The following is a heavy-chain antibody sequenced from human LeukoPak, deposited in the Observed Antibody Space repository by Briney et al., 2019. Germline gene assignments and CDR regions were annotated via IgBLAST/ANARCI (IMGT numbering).Heavy chain of an antibody. D-gene: IGHD1-14*01. J-gene: IGHJ4*02. CDR2: VHKSGRT. CDR1: TVSGSSGNF. Sequence: PSETLSLTCALSTVSGSSGNFWSWVRQPPGEGLEWIGEVHKSGRTNYNPSLKTRVTISIHASKNQLSLELTSVTAADTAVYYCARRFVRAQLSGMDTFDYWGQGTLVTVSS. V-gene: IGHV4-4*02. CDR3: ARRFVRAQLSGMDTFDY.